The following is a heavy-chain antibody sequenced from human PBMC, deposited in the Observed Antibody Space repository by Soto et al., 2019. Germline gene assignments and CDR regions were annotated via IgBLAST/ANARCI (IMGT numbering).Heavy chain of an antibody. CDR1: GGSISSYY. Sequence: SETLSLTCTVSGGSISSYYWSWIRQPPGKGLEWIGYIYYSGSTNYNPSLKSRVTISVDTSKNQFSLKLSSVTAADTAVYYCARESFYDRGGFPGFDYRGQGTLVTVSS. CDR3: ARESFYDRGGFPGFDY. CDR2: IYYSGST. D-gene: IGHD3-22*01. V-gene: IGHV4-59*01. J-gene: IGHJ4*02.